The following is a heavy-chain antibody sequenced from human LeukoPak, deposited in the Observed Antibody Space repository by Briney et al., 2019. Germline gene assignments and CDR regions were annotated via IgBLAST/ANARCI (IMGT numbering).Heavy chain of an antibody. V-gene: IGHV3-64D*06. Sequence: GGSLRLSCSASGFTFSSYTVHWVRQAPGKGLEFVSAITSTGGNTYYADSVTGRFTLSRDNSKNTLYLQMSSLRAEDTAVYYCVIVRGYFDSSGTDYWGQGTLVTVTS. CDR1: GFTFSSYT. J-gene: IGHJ4*02. CDR2: ITSTGGNT. CDR3: VIVRGYFDSSGTDY. D-gene: IGHD3-9*01.